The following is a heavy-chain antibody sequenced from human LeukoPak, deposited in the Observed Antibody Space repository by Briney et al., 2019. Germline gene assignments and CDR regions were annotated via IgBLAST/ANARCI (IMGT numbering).Heavy chain of an antibody. CDR3: ARAYGSSGYSY. V-gene: IGHV1-8*01. Sequence: ASVKVSCKASGYTFTSYDINWVRQATGQGLEWMGWMNPNSGNTGYAQKFQGSVTMTRNTSISTAYMEQSSLRSEDTAVYYCARAYGSSGYSYWGQGTLVTVSS. J-gene: IGHJ4*02. CDR1: GYTFTSYD. D-gene: IGHD3-22*01. CDR2: MNPNSGNT.